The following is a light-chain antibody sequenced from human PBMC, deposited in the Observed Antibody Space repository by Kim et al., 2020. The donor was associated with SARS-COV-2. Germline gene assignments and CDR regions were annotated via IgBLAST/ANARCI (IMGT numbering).Light chain of an antibody. CDR1: QGISSY. CDR2: AAS. V-gene: IGKV1-9*01. CDR3: QQLNSYPPE. Sequence: DIQLTQSPSFLSASVGDRVTITCRASQGISSYLAWYQQKPGKAPKLLIYAASTLQSGVPSRFSGSGSGTEFTLTISSLQPEDFATYYCQQLNSYPPEFGQGTKVDIK. J-gene: IGKJ1*01.